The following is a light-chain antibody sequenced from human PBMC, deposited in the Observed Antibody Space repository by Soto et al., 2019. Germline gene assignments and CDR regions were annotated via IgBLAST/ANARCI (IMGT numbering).Light chain of an antibody. CDR2: DAS. V-gene: IGKV3-20*01. J-gene: IGKJ2*01. Sequence: EIVLTQSPGILSLSPGERATLSCRASQSVSSSYLAWYQQKPGRAPRLLIYDASSRATGIPDRFSGSGSGTDFTLTISRLEPEDFAVYYCQQYGSSMYTFGQGTKLEIK. CDR3: QQYGSSMYT. CDR1: QSVSSSY.